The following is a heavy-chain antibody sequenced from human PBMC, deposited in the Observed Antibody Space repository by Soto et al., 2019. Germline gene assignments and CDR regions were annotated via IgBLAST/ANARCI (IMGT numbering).Heavy chain of an antibody. CDR2: ISSHNGNT. D-gene: IGHD3-22*01. Sequence: QVQLVQSGAEVKKPGASVKVSCKSSGYTFSDYGVTWVRQAPGQGLEWMGYISSHNGNTDYAQKLQGRVTMTTDTSTSTAYMELSSLRSDDTAVYYCARGHYDPSGYYSVYCDYWGQGTLVTVSS. CDR3: ARGHYDPSGYYSVYCDY. J-gene: IGHJ4*02. CDR1: GYTFSDYG. V-gene: IGHV1-18*01.